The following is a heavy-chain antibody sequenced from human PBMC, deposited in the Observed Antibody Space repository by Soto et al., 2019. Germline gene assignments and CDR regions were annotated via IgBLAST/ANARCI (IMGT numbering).Heavy chain of an antibody. CDR1: GYSFTSYW. CDR3: ARRKFACSGGSCRTDAFDI. D-gene: IGHD2-15*01. V-gene: IGHV5-51*01. Sequence: PGESLKISCKGSGYSFTSYWIGWVRQMPGKGLEWMGIIYPGDSDTRYSPSFQGQVTISADKSISTAYLQWSSLKASDTAMYYCARRKFACSGGSCRTDAFDIWGQGTMVTVSS. J-gene: IGHJ3*02. CDR2: IYPGDSDT.